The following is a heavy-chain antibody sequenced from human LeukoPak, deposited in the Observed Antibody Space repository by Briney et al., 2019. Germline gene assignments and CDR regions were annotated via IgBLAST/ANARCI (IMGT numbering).Heavy chain of an antibody. V-gene: IGHV4-59*12. D-gene: IGHD3-9*01. CDR1: GGSISSYY. CDR3: ARRPVRYFDWLPLSPFDY. Sequence: SETLSLTCTVSGGSISSYYWSWIRQPPGKGLEWIGYIYYSGSTNYNPSLKSRVTISVDTSKNQFSLRLSSVTAADTAVYYCARRPVRYFDWLPLSPFDYWGQGTLVTVSS. CDR2: IYYSGST. J-gene: IGHJ4*02.